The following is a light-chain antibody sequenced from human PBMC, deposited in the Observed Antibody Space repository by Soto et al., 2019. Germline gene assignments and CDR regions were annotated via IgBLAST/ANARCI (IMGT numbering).Light chain of an antibody. Sequence: EIVVTQSPATLSVSPGERVTLSCRASQSVSSSLAWYQKRPGQAPRLLIYDTSTRAAGIAARFSGSGSGTDSALIISSLESQVSAVEYFQQYVHGRAGEFGLGTKVEVK. CDR1: QSVSSS. V-gene: IGKV3-15*01. CDR3: QQYVHGRAGE. CDR2: DTS. J-gene: IGKJ1*01.